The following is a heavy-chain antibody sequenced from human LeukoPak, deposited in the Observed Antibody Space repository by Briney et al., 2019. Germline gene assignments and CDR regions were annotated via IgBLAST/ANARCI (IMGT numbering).Heavy chain of an antibody. CDR3: TRGSYGDYGY. J-gene: IGHJ4*02. D-gene: IGHD4-17*01. CDR1: GFIFSSFT. Sequence: PGGSLRLSCAASGFIFSSFTMNWGRQAPGKGLEWVSSISSDSKSIYYADSVKGRFIISRDNAKNSLFLQMDSLRAEDTALYYCTRGSYGDYGYWGQGTLVTVSS. V-gene: IGHV3-21*01. CDR2: ISSDSKSI.